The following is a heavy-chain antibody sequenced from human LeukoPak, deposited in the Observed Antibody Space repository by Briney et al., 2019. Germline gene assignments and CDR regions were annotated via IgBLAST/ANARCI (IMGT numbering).Heavy chain of an antibody. CDR2: IYYTGSA. Sequence: SETLSLTCTVSGGSISSYYWSWMRQPPGKGLEWIGYIYYTGSANYNPSLKSRVTISLNTSKNEFSLKLNSMTAADPAVYYCARDGGLMQGWFDLWGQGTLVTVSS. CDR1: GGSISSYY. D-gene: IGHD3-16*01. CDR3: ARDGGLMQGWFDL. J-gene: IGHJ5*02. V-gene: IGHV4-59*01.